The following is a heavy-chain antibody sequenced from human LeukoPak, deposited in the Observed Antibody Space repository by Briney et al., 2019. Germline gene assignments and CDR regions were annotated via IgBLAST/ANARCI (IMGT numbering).Heavy chain of an antibody. Sequence: PGGSLRLSCAASGFTFSSYEMNWVRQAPGKGLEWVSYISSSGSTIYYADSVKGRFTISRDNAKNSLYLHMNGPRAEDAAVYYCCWNFDYWGQGTLVTVSS. CDR3: CWNFDY. D-gene: IGHD1-1*01. CDR2: ISSSGSTI. J-gene: IGHJ4*02. V-gene: IGHV3-48*03. CDR1: GFTFSSYE.